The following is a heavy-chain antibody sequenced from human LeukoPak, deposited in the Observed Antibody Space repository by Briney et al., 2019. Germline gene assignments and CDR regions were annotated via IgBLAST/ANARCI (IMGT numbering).Heavy chain of an antibody. CDR2: INSDGSTT. Sequence: GGSLRLSCAASGFTFSSYGMHWVRQAPGKGLVWVSRINSDGSTTDYADSVKGRFTISRDNAKNTLYLQMNSLRAEDSAVYYCARDAEAANFDYWGQGTLVPVSS. J-gene: IGHJ4*02. D-gene: IGHD6-13*01. V-gene: IGHV3-74*01. CDR1: GFTFSSYG. CDR3: ARDAEAANFDY.